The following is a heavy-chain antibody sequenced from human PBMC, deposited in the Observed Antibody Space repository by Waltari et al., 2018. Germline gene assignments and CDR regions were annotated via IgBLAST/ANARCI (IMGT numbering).Heavy chain of an antibody. CDR3: ARGGTGYSYGIDP. Sequence: EVQLVQSGAEMKKPGESQRISCQASGYRFTEYWIGWVRQTPGKGLEWMGLIFPIDSDTRYSPSFQGQITMSADRSTNTAYLHWSSLQVADTATYYCARGGTGYSYGIDPWGQGTLVTVSS. J-gene: IGHJ4*02. CDR2: IFPIDSDT. D-gene: IGHD5-18*01. V-gene: IGHV5-51*01. CDR1: GYRFTEYW.